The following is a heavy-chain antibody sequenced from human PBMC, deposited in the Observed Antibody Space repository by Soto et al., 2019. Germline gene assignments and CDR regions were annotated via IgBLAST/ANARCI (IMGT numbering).Heavy chain of an antibody. CDR3: ARDHSRHGLGYRIVDP. V-gene: IGHV1-69*12. CDR1: GGTFSSYA. D-gene: IGHD5-12*01. Sequence: QVQLVQSGAEVKKPGSSVKVSCKASGGTFSSYAISWVRQAPGQGLEWMGGIIPIFGTANYAQKFQGRVTITADESTSTADMELSSLRSEDTAVYYCARDHSRHGLGYRIVDPWGQGTLVTVSS. J-gene: IGHJ5*02. CDR2: IIPIFGTA.